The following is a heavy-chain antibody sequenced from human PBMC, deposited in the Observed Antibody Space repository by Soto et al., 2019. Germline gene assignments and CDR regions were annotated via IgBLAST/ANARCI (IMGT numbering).Heavy chain of an antibody. CDR3: ARGSIAARRFWLDP. J-gene: IGHJ5*02. Sequence: LRLSCAASGFTFSSYSMNWVRQAPGKGLEWVSSISSSSSYIYYADSVKGRFTISRDNAKNSLYLQMNSLRAEDTAVYYCARGSIAARRFWLDPWGQGTLVTVYS. CDR1: GFTFSSYS. CDR2: ISSSSSYI. D-gene: IGHD6-6*01. V-gene: IGHV3-21*01.